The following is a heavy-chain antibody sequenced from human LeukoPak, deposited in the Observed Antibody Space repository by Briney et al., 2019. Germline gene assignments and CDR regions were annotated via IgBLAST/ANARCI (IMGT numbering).Heavy chain of an antibody. CDR3: AKGPTIFGVVITWDYYHGMYV. CDR1: GFTFSSYA. Sequence: GGSLRLSCAASGFTFSSYAMSWVRQAPGKGLEWVSAISGSGYSTYYADSVKGRFTISRDNSKNTLYLQMNSLRAEDTAVYYCAKGPTIFGVVITWDYYHGMYVWGQGTTVTVSS. V-gene: IGHV3-23*01. J-gene: IGHJ6*02. D-gene: IGHD3-3*01. CDR2: ISGSGYST.